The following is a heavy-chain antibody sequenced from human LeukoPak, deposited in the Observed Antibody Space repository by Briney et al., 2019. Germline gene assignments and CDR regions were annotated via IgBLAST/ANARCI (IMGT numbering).Heavy chain of an antibody. Sequence: PSETLSLTCTVSGGSISTYSWNWIRQPAGKGLEWIGRLYSSGTTKYNPSLESRVSISVDKSKNQFSLKLSSVTAADTAVYYCARGLRYFDWQGWFDPWGQGTLVTVSS. CDR3: ARGLRYFDWQGWFDP. V-gene: IGHV4-4*07. CDR2: LYSSGTT. D-gene: IGHD3-9*01. J-gene: IGHJ5*02. CDR1: GGSISTYS.